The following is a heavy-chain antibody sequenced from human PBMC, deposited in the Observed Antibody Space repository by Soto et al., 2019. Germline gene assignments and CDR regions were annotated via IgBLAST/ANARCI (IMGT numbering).Heavy chain of an antibody. D-gene: IGHD3-10*01. CDR3: AKLIVPAAQYYYGSGSYYPDY. J-gene: IGHJ4*02. CDR1: GFTFSSYA. CDR2: ISGSGGST. V-gene: IGHV3-23*01. Sequence: GGSLRLSCAASGFTFSSYAMSWVRQAPGKGLEWVSAISGSGGSTYYADSVKGRFTISRDNSKNTLYLQMNSLRAEDTAVYYCAKLIVPAAQYYYGSGSYYPDYWGQGTLVTVSS.